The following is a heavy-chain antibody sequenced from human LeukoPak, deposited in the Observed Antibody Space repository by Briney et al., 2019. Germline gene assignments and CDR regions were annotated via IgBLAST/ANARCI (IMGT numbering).Heavy chain of an antibody. D-gene: IGHD2-2*01. CDR3: ARRTVEVPAAMDV. Sequence: GESLKISCKGSGYSFTSYWIGWVRQMPGKGLERMGIIYPGDSDTRYSPSLQGQVTISADKSISTAYLQWSSLKASDTAMYYCARRTVEVPAAMDVWGQGTTVTVSS. CDR2: IYPGDSDT. J-gene: IGHJ6*02. V-gene: IGHV5-51*01. CDR1: GYSFTSYW.